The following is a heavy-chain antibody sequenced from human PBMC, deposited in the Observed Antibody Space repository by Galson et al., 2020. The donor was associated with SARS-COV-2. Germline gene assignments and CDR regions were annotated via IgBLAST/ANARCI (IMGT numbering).Heavy chain of an antibody. CDR3: ARDENVLPSNIYCMDV. J-gene: IGHJ6*02. D-gene: IGHD2-8*01. Sequence: ASVKVSCKASGYTFTSYGISWVRQAPGQGLEWMGWISAYNGNTNNAQKLHGSVTMTTDTSTSTAYMELRSLRSDDTAVYYCARDENVLPSNIYCMDVWGQGTTVTVSS. V-gene: IGHV1-18*01. CDR1: GYTFTSYG. CDR2: ISAYNGNT.